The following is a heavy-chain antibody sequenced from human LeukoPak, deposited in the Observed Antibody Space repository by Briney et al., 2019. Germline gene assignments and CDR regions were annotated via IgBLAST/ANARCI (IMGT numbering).Heavy chain of an antibody. D-gene: IGHD3-22*01. CDR3: AKSNPYYYDSSGYYFDY. V-gene: IGHV3-48*01. Sequence: GGSLRLSCAASGFTFSSHTMNWVRQAPGKGLEWVSYISSSSSAIYYADSVKGRFTISRDNAKNSLFLQMNSLRAEDTAVYYCAKSNPYYYDSSGYYFDYWGQGTLVTVSS. CDR1: GFTFSSHT. CDR2: ISSSSSAI. J-gene: IGHJ4*02.